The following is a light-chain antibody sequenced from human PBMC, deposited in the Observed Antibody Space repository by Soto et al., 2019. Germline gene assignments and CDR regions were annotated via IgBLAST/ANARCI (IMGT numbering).Light chain of an antibody. J-gene: IGKJ5*01. CDR2: DAH. Sequence: EVVLTQSPATLSLSPGERATLSCRASQSFRGLLAWYQQKPGQAPRLLIYDAHNRATGIPPRFSGSGSGTDFTLTISSLEPEDSAVYYCQQRHMWPITFGQGTRLEIK. CDR1: QSFRGL. V-gene: IGKV3-11*01. CDR3: QQRHMWPIT.